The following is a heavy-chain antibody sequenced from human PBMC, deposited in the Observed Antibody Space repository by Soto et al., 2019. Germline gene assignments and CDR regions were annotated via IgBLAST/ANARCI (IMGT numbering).Heavy chain of an antibody. CDR2: ISYDGSDK. CDR1: GFTFSSYA. CDR3: AKNSGVDAFDI. V-gene: IGHV3-30-3*02. Sequence: GGSLRLSCAASGFTFSSYAMHWVRQAPGKGLEWVALISYDGSDKDYADSVKGRFTISRDNSRNTLFLQMNSLRAEDTAVYYCAKNSGVDAFDIWGQGTMVTVSS. J-gene: IGHJ3*02.